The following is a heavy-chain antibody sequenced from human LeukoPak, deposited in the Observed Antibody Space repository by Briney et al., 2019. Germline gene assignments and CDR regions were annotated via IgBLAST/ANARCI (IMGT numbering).Heavy chain of an antibody. CDR2: ISSSSSTI. J-gene: IGHJ4*02. V-gene: IGHV3-48*01. CDR3: AKEGRIPFGEFDGGYYFDY. Sequence: PGGSLRLSCAASGVTFSSYSMNWVRQAPGKGLEWVSYISSSSSTIYYADSVKGRFTISRDNSKNTMYLQMNGLRAEDTAVYYCAKEGRIPFGEFDGGYYFDYWGQGALVTVSS. CDR1: GVTFSSYS. D-gene: IGHD3-10*01.